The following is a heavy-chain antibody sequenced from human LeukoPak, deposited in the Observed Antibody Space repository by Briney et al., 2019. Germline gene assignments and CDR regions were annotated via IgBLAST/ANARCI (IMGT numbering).Heavy chain of an antibody. CDR2: ISSSGSTI. CDR3: ARLNYYDSSIDY. V-gene: IGHV3-11*01. J-gene: IGHJ4*02. D-gene: IGHD3-22*01. Sequence: PGGSLRLSCAASGFTFSDYYMSWIRRAPGKGLEWVSYISSSGSTIYYADSVKGRFTISRDNAKNSLYLQMNSLRAEDTAVYYCARLNYYDSSIDYWGQGTLVTVSS. CDR1: GFTFSDYY.